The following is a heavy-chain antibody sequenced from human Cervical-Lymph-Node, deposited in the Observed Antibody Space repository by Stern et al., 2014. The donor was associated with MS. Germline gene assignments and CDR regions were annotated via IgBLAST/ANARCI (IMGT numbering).Heavy chain of an antibody. CDR3: SRDADGYSLVFGY. V-gene: IGHV4-30-4*01. J-gene: IGHJ4*02. Sequence: QVQLQESGPGLVKPSQTLSLTCAVTGGSISSAEYYWSWIRQSPGKGLEWIGYIHYSGTTYYTPSLKSRVTISVDTSKNQFSLNLRSVTAADTAVYYCSRDADGYSLVFGYWGRGTLVTVSS. D-gene: IGHD5-24*01. CDR2: IHYSGTT. CDR1: GGSISSAEYY.